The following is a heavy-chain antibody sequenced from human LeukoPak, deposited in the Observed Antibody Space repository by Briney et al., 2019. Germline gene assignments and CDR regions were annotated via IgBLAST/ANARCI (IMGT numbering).Heavy chain of an antibody. D-gene: IGHD2-15*01. CDR1: GFTFSDYY. CDR3: ARGRKRCSGGSCYSDDAFDI. Sequence: GGSLRLSCAASGFTFSDYYMSWIRQAPGKGLEWVSYISSSGSTIYYADSVKGRFTISRDNAKNSLYLQMNSLRAEDTAVYYCARGRKRCSGGSCYSDDAFDIWGQGTMVTVSS. V-gene: IGHV3-11*04. CDR2: ISSSGSTI. J-gene: IGHJ3*02.